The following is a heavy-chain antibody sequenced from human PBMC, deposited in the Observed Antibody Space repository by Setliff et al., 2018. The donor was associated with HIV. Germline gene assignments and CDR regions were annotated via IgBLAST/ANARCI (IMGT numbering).Heavy chain of an antibody. CDR3: ARDGGSSTWGSGAFDV. Sequence: SETLSLTCTVSGGSISSYYWSWIRQPAGKGLEWIGRIYTSGSTNYNPSLKSRVTMSVDTSKNQFSLKLNSVTAADTAVYYCARDGGSSTWGSGAFDVWGQGTVVTVSS. CDR2: IYTSGST. D-gene: IGHD7-27*01. CDR1: GGSISSYY. V-gene: IGHV4-4*07. J-gene: IGHJ3*01.